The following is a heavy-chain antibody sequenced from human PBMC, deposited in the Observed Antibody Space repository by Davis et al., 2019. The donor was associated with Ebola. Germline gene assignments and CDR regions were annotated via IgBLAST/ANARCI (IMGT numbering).Heavy chain of an antibody. Sequence: GGSLRLSCAASGFSFSNYGMHWVRQAPGKGLEWVSFIGSGTSTIYYADSVRGRFTIFRDNAKNSLYLQMNSLRAEDTAVYYCARTDNLDYWGQGTLVTVSS. CDR2: IGSGTSTI. CDR1: GFSFSNYG. J-gene: IGHJ4*02. V-gene: IGHV3-48*01. CDR3: ARTDNLDY. D-gene: IGHD1-1*01.